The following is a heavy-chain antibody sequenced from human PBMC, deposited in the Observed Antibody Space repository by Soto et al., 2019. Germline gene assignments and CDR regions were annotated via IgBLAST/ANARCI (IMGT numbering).Heavy chain of an antibody. D-gene: IGHD2-15*01. CDR1: GFIVSDTY. V-gene: IGHV3-66*01. CDR2: ISNRGDT. Sequence: EVQLVESGGGLVQPGGSLRLSCTASGFIVSDTYVNWVRQAPGKGLEWVSVISNRGDTHYADSVRGRFSLSRDISDNTLHLQMNNLRVEDTAVYYCAREPRYCRGGSCSITGDAYDILGQGTMVPVSS. J-gene: IGHJ3*02. CDR3: AREPRYCRGGSCSITGDAYDI.